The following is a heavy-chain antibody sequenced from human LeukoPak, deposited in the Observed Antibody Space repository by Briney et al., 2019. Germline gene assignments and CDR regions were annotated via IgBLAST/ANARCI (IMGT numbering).Heavy chain of an antibody. CDR1: GFTFSSHA. CDR2: ISISGDST. D-gene: IGHD3-10*01. V-gene: IGHV3-23*01. Sequence: RTGGSLRLSCAASGFTFSSHAMSWVRQAPGKGLEYVSGISISGDSTFYADSVKGRFTISRDNSKNTLYLQLNGLRAEDTAVYHCAKGGGSGSQGRLDYWGQGSLVTVSS. CDR3: AKGGGSGSQGRLDY. J-gene: IGHJ4*02.